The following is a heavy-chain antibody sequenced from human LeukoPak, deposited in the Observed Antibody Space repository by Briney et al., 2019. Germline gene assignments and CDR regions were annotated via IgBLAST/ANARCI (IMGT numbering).Heavy chain of an antibody. V-gene: IGHV4-39*01. CDR3: ASDYYGSGSPHFMDV. D-gene: IGHD3-10*01. Sequence: SETLSLTCTVSGGSISSSSYYWGWIRQPPGKGLEWIGSMYYSGSTYYNPSLKSRVTISVDTSKNQFPLKLSSVTAADTAVYYCASDYYGSGSPHFMDVWGQGTTVTVSS. J-gene: IGHJ6*02. CDR2: MYYSGST. CDR1: GGSISSSSYY.